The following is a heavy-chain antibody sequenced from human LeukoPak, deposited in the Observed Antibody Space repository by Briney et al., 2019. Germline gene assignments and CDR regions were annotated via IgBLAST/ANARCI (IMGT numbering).Heavy chain of an antibody. V-gene: IGHV4-34*01. CDR2: INHSGST. Sequence: SETLSLTCAVYGGSFSGYYWSWIRQPPGKGLEWIGEINHSGSTNYNPSLKSRVTISVDTSKNQFSLKLTSVTAADTAVYYCATGRDGYNHWGQGTLVTVSS. CDR1: GGSFSGYY. D-gene: IGHD5-24*01. J-gene: IGHJ5*02. CDR3: ATGRDGYNH.